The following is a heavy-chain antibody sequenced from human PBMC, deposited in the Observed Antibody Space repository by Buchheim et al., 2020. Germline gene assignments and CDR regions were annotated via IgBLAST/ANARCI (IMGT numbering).Heavy chain of an antibody. D-gene: IGHD6-19*01. CDR3: ARAVAVAEVFYYGMDV. V-gene: IGHV4-59*01. CDR1: GGSISSYY. J-gene: IGHJ6*02. CDR2: IYYSGST. Sequence: QAQLQESGPGLVKPSETLSLTCTVSGGSISSYYWSWIRQPPGKGLEWIGYIYYSGSTNYNPSLKSRVTISVDTSKNQFSLKLSSVTAADTAVYYCARAVAVAEVFYYGMDVWGQGTT.